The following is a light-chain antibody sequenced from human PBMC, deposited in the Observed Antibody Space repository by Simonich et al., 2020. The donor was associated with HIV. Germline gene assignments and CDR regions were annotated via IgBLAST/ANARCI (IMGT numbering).Light chain of an antibody. CDR3: SSYSASSTRV. V-gene: IGLV2-8*01. J-gene: IGLJ3*02. CDR2: DVI. Sequence: QSALTQPPSASGSPGQSVTISCTGTSSVVGGYTYVSCYQQHPGNAPKVMIYDVIKRPPGVSNRFSGSKSGNTASLTLSGLQAEDEADYYCSSYSASSTRVFGGGTKLTVL. CDR1: SSVVGGYTY.